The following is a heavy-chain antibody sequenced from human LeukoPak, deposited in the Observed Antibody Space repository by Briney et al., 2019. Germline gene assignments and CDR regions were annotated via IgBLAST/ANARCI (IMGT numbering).Heavy chain of an antibody. Sequence: GGSLRLSCAASGFTFSSYAVSWVRQAPGKGLEGVSSISGSGGSTYSADSVKGRFTISRDNSKNTMYLQMNSLRAEDTALYYCAKDRSCTNDICHGDFDYWGQGTLVTVSS. D-gene: IGHD2-8*01. CDR3: AKDRSCTNDICHGDFDY. J-gene: IGHJ4*02. V-gene: IGHV3-23*01. CDR2: ISGSGGST. CDR1: GFTFSSYA.